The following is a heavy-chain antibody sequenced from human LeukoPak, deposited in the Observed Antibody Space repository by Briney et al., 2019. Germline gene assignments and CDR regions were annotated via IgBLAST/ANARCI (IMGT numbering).Heavy chain of an antibody. CDR1: GGSFSGYY. CDR2: INHSGST. J-gene: IGHJ5*02. Sequence: PSETLSLTCAVYGGSFSGYYWSWIRQPPGKGLEWIGEINHSGSTNYNPSLKSRVTISVDTSKNQFSLKLGSVTAADTAVYYCARVGPFYGSGRGPNWFDPWGQGTLVTVSS. V-gene: IGHV4-34*01. D-gene: IGHD3-10*01. CDR3: ARVGPFYGSGRGPNWFDP.